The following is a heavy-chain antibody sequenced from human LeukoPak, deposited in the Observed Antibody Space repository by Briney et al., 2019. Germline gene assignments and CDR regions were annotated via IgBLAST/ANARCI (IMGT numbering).Heavy chain of an antibody. D-gene: IGHD3-16*01. J-gene: IGHJ4*02. Sequence: GGSLRLSCAASGFIFDDYAMHWVRQAPGKGLEWVSLISGDGGRKYYTDSVKGRFTISRDNAKNSLYLQMNRLRGEDTAVYYCAREEYGGAADYWGQGTLVTVSS. CDR2: ISGDGGRK. CDR3: AREEYGGAADY. V-gene: IGHV3-43*02. CDR1: GFIFDDYA.